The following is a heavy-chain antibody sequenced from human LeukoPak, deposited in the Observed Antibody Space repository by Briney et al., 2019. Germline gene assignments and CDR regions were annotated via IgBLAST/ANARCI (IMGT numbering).Heavy chain of an antibody. Sequence: PSETLSLTCAVYGGSFSGYYWSWIRQPPGKGLEWIGEINHSGSTNYNPSLRSRATISVDTSKNQFSLKLSSVTAADTAVYYCVKSSGYYRAFDYWGQGTLVTVSS. CDR1: GGSFSGYY. CDR3: VKSSGYYRAFDY. V-gene: IGHV4-34*01. D-gene: IGHD3-22*01. CDR2: INHSGST. J-gene: IGHJ4*02.